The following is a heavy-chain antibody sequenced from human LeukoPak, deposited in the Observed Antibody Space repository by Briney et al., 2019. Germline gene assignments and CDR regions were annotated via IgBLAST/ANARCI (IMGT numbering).Heavy chain of an antibody. V-gene: IGHV1-69*05. CDR1: GGTFSSYA. Sequence: SVKVSCKASGGTFSSYAISWVRQAPGQGLEWMGGIIPIFGTANYAQKFQGRVTMTRNTSISTAYMELSSLRSEDTAVYYCARAGPYHYYDSSGYYLGIYYMDVWGKGTTVTISS. CDR3: ARAGPYHYYDSSGYYLGIYYMDV. D-gene: IGHD3-22*01. CDR2: IIPIFGTA. J-gene: IGHJ6*03.